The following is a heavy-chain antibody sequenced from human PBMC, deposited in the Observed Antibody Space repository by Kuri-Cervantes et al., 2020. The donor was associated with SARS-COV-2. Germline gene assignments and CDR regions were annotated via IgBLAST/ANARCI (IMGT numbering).Heavy chain of an antibody. CDR1: GFTFSSYG. CDR3: AKGPYYDFWSGYYTTGLFDYYGMDV. Sequence: GGSLRLSCAASGFTFSSYGMHWVRQAPGKGPEWVAVIWYDGSNKYYADSVKGRFTISRDNSKNTLYLQMNSLRAEDTAVYYCAKGPYYDFWSGYYTTGLFDYYGMDVWGQGTTVTVSS. V-gene: IGHV3-33*06. D-gene: IGHD3-3*01. CDR2: IWYDGSNK. J-gene: IGHJ6*02.